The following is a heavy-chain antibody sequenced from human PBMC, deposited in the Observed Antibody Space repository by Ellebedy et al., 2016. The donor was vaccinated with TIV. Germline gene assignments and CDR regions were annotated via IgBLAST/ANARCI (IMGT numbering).Heavy chain of an antibody. V-gene: IGHV4-4*07. CDR2: IYSTGSS. CDR1: GGSMRSYS. Sequence: MPSETLSLTCTVSGGSMRSYSWGWIRQPAGKGLEWIGRIYSTGSSNYNPSLKSRVTMSVDASRNYFSLTLSSVTAAATAVYYWARYSGYDYGNYFDYWGQGAVVTVSS. J-gene: IGHJ4*02. CDR3: ARYSGYDYGNYFDY. D-gene: IGHD5-12*01.